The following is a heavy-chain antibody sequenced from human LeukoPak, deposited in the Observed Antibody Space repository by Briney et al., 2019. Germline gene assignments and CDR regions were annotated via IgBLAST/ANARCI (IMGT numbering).Heavy chain of an antibody. CDR3: ARGRTDRFTIFGVVIIREDYFDY. D-gene: IGHD3-3*01. CDR1: GYTFTSYG. CDR2: ISAYNGNT. Sequence: GASVKVSCKASGYTFTSYGISWVRQAPGQGLEWMGWISAYNGNTNYAQKLQGRVTITRNTSISTAYMELSSLRSEDTAVYYCARGRTDRFTIFGVVIIREDYFDYWGQGTLVTVSS. V-gene: IGHV1-18*01. J-gene: IGHJ4*02.